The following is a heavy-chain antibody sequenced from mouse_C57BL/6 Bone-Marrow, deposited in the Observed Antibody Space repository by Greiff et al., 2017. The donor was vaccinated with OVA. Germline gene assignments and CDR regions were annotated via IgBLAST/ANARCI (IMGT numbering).Heavy chain of an antibody. V-gene: IGHV1-9*01. D-gene: IGHD2-4*01. CDR3: AREEGDYDYDPYAMGY. CDR2: ILPGSGST. CDR1: GYTFTGYW. J-gene: IGHJ4*01. Sequence: VQLQQSGAELLKPGASVKLSCKATGYTFTGYWIEWVKQRPGHGLEWIGEILPGSGSTNYNEKFKGKATFTADTSSNTAYMQLSSLTTDDSAIYYCAREEGDYDYDPYAMGYWGQGTSVTVSS.